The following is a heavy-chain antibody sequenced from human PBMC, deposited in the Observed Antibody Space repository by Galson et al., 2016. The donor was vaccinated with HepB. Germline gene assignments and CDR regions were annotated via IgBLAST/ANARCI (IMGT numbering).Heavy chain of an antibody. CDR1: GLMFSSSD. CDR3: AGVWI. J-gene: IGHJ3*02. V-gene: IGHV3-23*01. Sequence: SLRLSCAVSGLMFSSSDMSWVRQAPGQGLEWVSHIGSSGVITYYADSVRGRFTISGDNSKSTLYLQMHSLRDEDTAVYYCAGVWIWGQGTKVTVSS. CDR2: IGSSGVIT. D-gene: IGHD3-16*01.